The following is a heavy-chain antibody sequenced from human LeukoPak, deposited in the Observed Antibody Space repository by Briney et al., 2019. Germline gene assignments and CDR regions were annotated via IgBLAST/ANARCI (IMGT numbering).Heavy chain of an antibody. CDR3: ARTWAFSSGYPIEYFQH. J-gene: IGHJ1*01. CDR2: IYYSGST. Sequence: PSQTLSLTRTVSSGSISSGDYYWSWIRQPPGKGLEWIGYIYYSGSTYYNPSLKSRVTISVDTSKNQFSLKLSSVTAADTAVYYCARTWAFSSGYPIEYFQHWGQGTLVTVSS. D-gene: IGHD3-22*01. V-gene: IGHV4-30-4*08. CDR1: SGSISSGDYY.